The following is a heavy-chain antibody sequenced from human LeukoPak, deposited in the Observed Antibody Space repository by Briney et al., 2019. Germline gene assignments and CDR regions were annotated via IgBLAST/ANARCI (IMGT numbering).Heavy chain of an antibody. CDR1: GFTFSSYA. J-gene: IGHJ6*02. CDR2: ISGSSRST. V-gene: IGHV3-23*01. CDR3: AKGIYDMDV. Sequence: GGSLRLSCAASGFTFSSYAMSWVRQAPGKGLEWVSTISGSSRSTYYADSVKGRFAISRDNSKNTLYLQMNSLGAEDTAVYFCAKGIYDMDVWGQGTTVTVSS.